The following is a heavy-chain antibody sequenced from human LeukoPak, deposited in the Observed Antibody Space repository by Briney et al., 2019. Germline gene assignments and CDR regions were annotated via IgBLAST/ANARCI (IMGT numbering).Heavy chain of an antibody. CDR3: ARHPATNYGDYDRIDY. CDR1: GGSISSRSYY. J-gene: IGHJ4*02. V-gene: IGHV4-39*01. D-gene: IGHD4-17*01. CDR2: IYYSGST. Sequence: SETLSLTRTVSGGSISSRSYYWGWIRQPPGKGLEWIGSIYYSGSTYYNPSLKSRVTMSVDTSKNQFSLKLSSVTAADTAVYYCARHPATNYGDYDRIDYWGQGILVTVSS.